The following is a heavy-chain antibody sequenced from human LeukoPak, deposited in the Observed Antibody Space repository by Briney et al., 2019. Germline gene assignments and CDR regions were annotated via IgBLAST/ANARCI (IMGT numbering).Heavy chain of an antibody. V-gene: IGHV3-23*01. J-gene: IGHJ4*02. CDR2: ISGSGGST. CDR1: GFTFSSDD. Sequence: TGGSLRLSCAASGFTFSSDDMSWVRQAPGKGLVWVTGISGSGGSTYYADSVKGRFTTSRDNSKNTLYLRMNSLRAEDTAVYYCAKHTYYYESSGTTALFDYWGQGTLVTVSS. CDR3: AKHTYYYESSGTTALFDY. D-gene: IGHD3-22*01.